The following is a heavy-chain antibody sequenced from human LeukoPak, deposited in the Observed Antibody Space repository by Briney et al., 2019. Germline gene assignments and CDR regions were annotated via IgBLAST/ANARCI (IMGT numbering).Heavy chain of an antibody. Sequence: ASVKVSCKASGYTFTSYDINWVRQATGQGLEWMGWMNPNSGNTGHAQKFQGRVTMTRNTSISTAYMELSSLRSEDTAVYYCARGPATYYYYGMDVWGQGTTVTVSS. CDR1: GYTFTSYD. J-gene: IGHJ6*02. V-gene: IGHV1-8*01. CDR3: ARGPATYYYYGMDV. CDR2: MNPNSGNT.